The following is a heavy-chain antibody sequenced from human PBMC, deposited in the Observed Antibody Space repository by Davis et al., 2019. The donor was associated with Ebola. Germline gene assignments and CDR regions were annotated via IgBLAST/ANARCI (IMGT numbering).Heavy chain of an antibody. CDR2: IYYSGST. V-gene: IGHV4-39*07. D-gene: IGHD1-26*01. J-gene: IGHJ5*02. CDR1: GGSISSYY. CDR3: ASWELLGWFDP. Sequence: SETLSLTCTVSGGSISSYYWGWIRQPPGKGLEWIGSIYYSGSTYYNPSLKSRVTISVDTSKNQFSLKLSSVTAADTAVYYCASWELLGWFDPWGQGTLVTVSS.